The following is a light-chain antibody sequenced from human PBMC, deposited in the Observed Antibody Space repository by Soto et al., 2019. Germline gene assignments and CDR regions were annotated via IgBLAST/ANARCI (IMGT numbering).Light chain of an antibody. CDR1: QSVSTY. CDR3: QQRSNWIT. Sequence: EIVLTQSPGTLSLSPGERATLSCRASQSVSTYLAWYQQKPGQAPRLLIYEASYRAPGVPDRFSGSGSGTDFTLTISSLEPEDFAVYYCQQRSNWITFGQGTRLEIK. CDR2: EAS. J-gene: IGKJ5*01. V-gene: IGKV3-11*01.